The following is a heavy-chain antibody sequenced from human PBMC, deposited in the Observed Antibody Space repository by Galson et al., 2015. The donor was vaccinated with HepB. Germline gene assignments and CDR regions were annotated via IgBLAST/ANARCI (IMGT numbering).Heavy chain of an antibody. D-gene: IGHD5-12*01. CDR3: ARGSVDIGPYYYYGMDV. CDR1: GYTFTSYY. Sequence: SVKVSCKASGYTFTSYYMHWVRQAPGQGLEWMGIINPSGGSTCYAQKFQGRVTMTRDTSTSTVYMELSSLRSEDTAVYYCARGSVDIGPYYYYGMDVWGQGTTVTVSS. J-gene: IGHJ6*02. CDR2: INPSGGST. V-gene: IGHV1-46*01.